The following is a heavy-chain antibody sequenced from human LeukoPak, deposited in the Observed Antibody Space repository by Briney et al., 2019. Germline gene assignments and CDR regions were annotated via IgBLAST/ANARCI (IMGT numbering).Heavy chain of an antibody. V-gene: IGHV1-69*13. D-gene: IGHD2-21*02. Sequence: ASVKVSCKASGGTFSSYAISWVRQAPGQGLEWMGGIVPIFGTANYAQKFQGRVTITADESTSTAYMELSSLRSEDTAVYYCARECSGDLGACLRYWGQGTLVTVSS. CDR3: ARECSGDLGACLRY. J-gene: IGHJ4*02. CDR1: GGTFSSYA. CDR2: IVPIFGTA.